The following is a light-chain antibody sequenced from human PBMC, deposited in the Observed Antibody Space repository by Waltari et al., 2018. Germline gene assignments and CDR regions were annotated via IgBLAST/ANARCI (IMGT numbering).Light chain of an antibody. Sequence: QSALTQPASVSGSPGQSITISCTGTSSDVGVYNYVSWYQQHPGKAPKVMIYDVNKRPSGISTRFSGSKSGNTASLTISGLQADDEADYYCSSYTSSATLVFGGGTKLTVL. CDR1: SSDVGVYNY. CDR3: SSYTSSATLV. CDR2: DVN. J-gene: IGLJ3*02. V-gene: IGLV2-14*03.